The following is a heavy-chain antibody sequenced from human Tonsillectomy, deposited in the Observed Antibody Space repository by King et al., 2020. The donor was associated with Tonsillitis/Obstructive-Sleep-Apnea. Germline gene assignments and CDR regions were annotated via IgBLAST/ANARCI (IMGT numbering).Heavy chain of an antibody. CDR2: IKSKTDGGTT. CDR1: GFTFSNAW. J-gene: IGHJ4*02. V-gene: IGHV3-15*01. D-gene: IGHD2-8*01. Sequence: DVQLVESGGGLVKPGGSLRLSCAASGFTFSNAWMSWVRQAPGKGLEWVGRIKSKTDGGTTDYAAPVKGRFTISRDDSKNTLYLQMNSLKTEDTAVYYCTTGWAYCTNGVCYKRTYYFDYWGQGTLVTVSS. CDR3: TTGWAYCTNGVCYKRTYYFDY.